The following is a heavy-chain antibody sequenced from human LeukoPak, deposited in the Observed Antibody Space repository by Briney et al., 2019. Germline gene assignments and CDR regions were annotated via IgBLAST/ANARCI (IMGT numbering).Heavy chain of an antibody. CDR2: IYHSGST. V-gene: IGHV4-4*02. D-gene: IGHD3-10*01. CDR3: ARASPSGYYYGSGSYIY. CDR1: GGSISSSNW. Sequence: PSETLSLTCAVSGGSISSSNWWSWVPQPPGKGLEWIGEIYHSGSTNYNPSLKSRVTISVDRSKNRFSLKLSSVTAADTAVYYCARASPSGYYYGSGSYIYWGQGTLVTVSS. J-gene: IGHJ4*02.